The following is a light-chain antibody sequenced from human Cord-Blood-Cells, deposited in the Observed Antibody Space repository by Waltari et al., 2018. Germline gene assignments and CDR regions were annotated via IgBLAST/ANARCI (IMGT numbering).Light chain of an antibody. V-gene: IGLV5-45*01. CDR1: SGINVGTYR. J-gene: IGLJ3*02. CDR3: MSWHSSASM. CDR2: YKSDSDK. Sequence: QAVLTQPASLSASPGASASLTCTLRSGINVGTYRIYWYQQKPGSPPQYLLRYKSDSDKQQGSGVPSRFSGSKDASANAGILLISGLQSEDEADYYCMSWHSSASMFGGGTKLTVL.